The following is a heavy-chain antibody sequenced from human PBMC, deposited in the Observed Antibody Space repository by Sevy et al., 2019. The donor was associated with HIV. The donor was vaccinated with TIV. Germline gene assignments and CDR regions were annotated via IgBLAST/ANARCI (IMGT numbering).Heavy chain of an antibody. V-gene: IGHV3-74*01. CDR3: ARDGVPAAIRFFDY. Sequence: GGSLRLSCAASGFTFSSYWMHWVRQAPGKGLVWVSRINSDGSRTSYADSVKGRFTISRDNAKNTLYLQMNSLRAEDMAVYYCARDGVPAAIRFFDYWGQGTLVTVSS. D-gene: IGHD2-2*02. CDR2: INSDGSRT. CDR1: GFTFSSYW. J-gene: IGHJ4*02.